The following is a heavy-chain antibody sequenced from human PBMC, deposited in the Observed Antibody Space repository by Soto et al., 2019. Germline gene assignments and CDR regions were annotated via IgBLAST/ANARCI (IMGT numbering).Heavy chain of an antibody. CDR1: GFTFSSYA. J-gene: IGHJ4*02. V-gene: IGHV3-23*01. Sequence: XGSLRLSCATSGFTFSSYAMGWARQGPGKGLEWVAVVSIGGSTHYADSVRGRFTISRDNSKNTLSLQMNSLTAEDTAVYFCAKRRGAGGHFDYWGQGTLVTVSS. CDR2: VSIGGST. CDR3: AKRRGAGGHFDY. D-gene: IGHD2-15*01.